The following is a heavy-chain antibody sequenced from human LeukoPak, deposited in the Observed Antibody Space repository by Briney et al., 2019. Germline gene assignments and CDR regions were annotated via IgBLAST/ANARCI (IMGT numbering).Heavy chain of an antibody. CDR3: ARVGGYCSSTSCYGLNYFDY. D-gene: IGHD2-2*01. CDR1: GYTFTSYG. Sequence: ASVTVSCKASGYTFTSYGIRWVRQAPGQGIEWMGWISAYNGNTNYAQKLQGRVTMTPHTSTSTAYMELRSLRSDDTAVYYCARVGGYCSSTSCYGLNYFDYWGQGTLVTVSS. J-gene: IGHJ4*02. CDR2: ISAYNGNT. V-gene: IGHV1-18*01.